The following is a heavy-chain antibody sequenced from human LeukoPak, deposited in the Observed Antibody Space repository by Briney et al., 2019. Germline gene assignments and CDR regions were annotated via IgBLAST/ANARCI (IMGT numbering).Heavy chain of an antibody. V-gene: IGHV1-8*02. Sequence: ASLKVSCKASGGTFSSYAISWVRQAPGQGLERMGWMSPNSDNRGYEQKYQGRVTMTMDTSISTAYMELSSLRSEDTAVYYCAAIMVVTAGVAFNIWGQGTMVTVSS. J-gene: IGHJ3*02. CDR2: MSPNSDNR. D-gene: IGHD2-21*02. CDR1: GGTFSSYA. CDR3: AAIMVVTAGVAFNI.